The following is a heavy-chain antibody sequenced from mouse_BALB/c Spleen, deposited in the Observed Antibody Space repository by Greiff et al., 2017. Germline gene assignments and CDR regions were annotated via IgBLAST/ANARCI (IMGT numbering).Heavy chain of an antibody. CDR2: IWGDGST. J-gene: IGHJ3*01. Sequence: QVQLKESGPGLVAPSQSLSNTCTVSGFSLTGYGVNWVRQPPGKGLEWLGMIWGDGSTDYNSALKSRLSISKDHSKSQVFLKMNSLQTDDTARYYCAGDTQAWFAYWGQGTLVTVSA. CDR1: GFSLTGYG. V-gene: IGHV2-6-7*01. CDR3: AGDTQAWFAY.